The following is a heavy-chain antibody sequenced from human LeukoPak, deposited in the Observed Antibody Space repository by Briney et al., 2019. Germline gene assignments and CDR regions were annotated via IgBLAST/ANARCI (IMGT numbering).Heavy chain of an antibody. CDR3: AKDRYVASHNY. Sequence: GGSLRLSCAASGFTFSSYAMTWVRQAPGKGLEWVSVSGSGGSTYYADSVKGRFTISRDNSKNTVYLQMNSLRAEDTAVYYCAKDRYVASHNYWGQGTQVTVSS. CDR1: GFTFSSYA. CDR2: SGSGGST. J-gene: IGHJ4*02. V-gene: IGHV3-23*01. D-gene: IGHD5-12*01.